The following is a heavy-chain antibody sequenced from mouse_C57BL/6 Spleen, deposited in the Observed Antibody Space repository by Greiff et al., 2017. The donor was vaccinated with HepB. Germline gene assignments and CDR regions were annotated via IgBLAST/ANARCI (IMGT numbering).Heavy chain of an antibody. D-gene: IGHD1-2*01. CDR3: ARTARIKY. CDR2: ISYNGST. Sequence: EVQLQQSGPGLVKPSQSLSLTCTVTGYSITSGYGWNWIRQFPGNKLEWMGYISYNGSTNYNPSLKSRISITRDTSKNQFFLQLNSVTTEDTATYYCARTARIKYWGQGTTLIVSS. CDR1: GYSITSGYG. V-gene: IGHV3-2*02. J-gene: IGHJ2*01.